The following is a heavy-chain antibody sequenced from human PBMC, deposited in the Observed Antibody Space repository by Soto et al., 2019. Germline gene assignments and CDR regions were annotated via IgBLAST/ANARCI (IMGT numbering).Heavy chain of an antibody. D-gene: IGHD3-22*01. J-gene: IGHJ3*02. V-gene: IGHV3-15*07. CDR2: IKSKTDGGTT. Sequence: PGGSLRLSCAASGFTFSNAWMNWVRQAPGKGLEWVGRIKSKTDGGTTDYAAPVKGRFTISRDDSKNTLYLQMNSLKTEDTAVYYCTTNLPTRNYYDSSANAFDIWGQGTMVTVSS. CDR1: GFTFSNAW. CDR3: TTNLPTRNYYDSSANAFDI.